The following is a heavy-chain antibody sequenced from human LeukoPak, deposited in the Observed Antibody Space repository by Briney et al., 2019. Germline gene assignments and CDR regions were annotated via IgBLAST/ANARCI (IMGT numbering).Heavy chain of an antibody. J-gene: IGHJ5*02. D-gene: IGHD3-10*01. CDR2: ISYSGNT. CDR3: ARDYNGSTRFDP. V-gene: IGHV4-59*01. CDR1: GGSISSYY. Sequence: SETLSLTCTLSGGSISSYYWSWIRQPPGKGLEWIGYISYSGNTNYNPSLKSRVTTSVDTSKNQFSLKLSSVTAADTAVYYCARDYNGSTRFDPWGQGTLVTVSS.